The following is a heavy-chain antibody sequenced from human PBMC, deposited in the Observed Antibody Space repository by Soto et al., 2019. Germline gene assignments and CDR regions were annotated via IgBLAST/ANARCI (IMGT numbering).Heavy chain of an antibody. J-gene: IGHJ3*02. CDR3: AHLDYGPLHYAFDI. CDR1: GDNSSSNSAS. D-gene: IGHD4-17*01. V-gene: IGHV6-1*01. Sequence: QCLSLTGAISGDNSSSNSASWNWIKPSRSRGLEWLGRTYYRSKWYNDYAVSVKSRITINPDTSKNQFSLQLNSVTPEDTAVYYCAHLDYGPLHYAFDIWGQGTMVTVS. CDR2: TYYRSKWYN.